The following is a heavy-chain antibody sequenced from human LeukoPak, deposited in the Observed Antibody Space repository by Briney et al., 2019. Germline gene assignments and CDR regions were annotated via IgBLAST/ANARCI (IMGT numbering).Heavy chain of an antibody. J-gene: IGHJ5*02. CDR1: GGSINNY. V-gene: IGHV4-59*01. CDR3: AREGPRNWFDP. CDR2: IYYSGST. Sequence: SETLSLTCTVSGGSINNYWSWIRQPPGKGLEWIGYIYYSGSTNYNPSLKSRVTISVDASKNQFSLKLSSVTAADTAVYYCAREGPRNWFDPWGQGTLVTVSS. D-gene: IGHD1-14*01.